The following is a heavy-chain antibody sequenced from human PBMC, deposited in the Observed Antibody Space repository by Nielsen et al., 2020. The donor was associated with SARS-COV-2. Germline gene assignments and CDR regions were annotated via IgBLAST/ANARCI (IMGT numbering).Heavy chain of an antibody. CDR2: INPNSGGT. D-gene: IGHD2-2*01. CDR1: GYTFTGYY. Sequence: ASVKVSCKASGYTFTGYYMHWVRQAPGQGLEWMSWINPNSGGTNYAQKFQGWVTMTRDTSISTAYMELSRLRSDDTAVYYCARGYCSSTSCSFDYWGQGTLVTVSS. V-gene: IGHV1-2*04. CDR3: ARGYCSSTSCSFDY. J-gene: IGHJ4*02.